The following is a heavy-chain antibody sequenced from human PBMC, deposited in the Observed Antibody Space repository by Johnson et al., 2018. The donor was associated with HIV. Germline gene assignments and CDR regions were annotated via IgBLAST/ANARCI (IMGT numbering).Heavy chain of an antibody. J-gene: IGHJ3*02. Sequence: QVQLVESGGGLVQPGGSLRLSCAASGFTFSNAWMSWVRQAPGKGLEWVAILWYDGTTAFYADSVKGRFTISRDTSKKMLYLQMNSLRVDDTAVYYCAKTGGGAALDIWGQGTMVTVSS. CDR2: LWYDGTTA. CDR1: GFTFSNAW. D-gene: IGHD3-16*01. V-gene: IGHV3-33*03. CDR3: AKTGGGAALDI.